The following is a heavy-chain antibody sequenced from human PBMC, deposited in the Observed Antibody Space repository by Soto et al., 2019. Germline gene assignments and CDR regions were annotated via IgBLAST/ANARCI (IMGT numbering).Heavy chain of an antibody. CDR2: IKGDGSEK. J-gene: IGHJ4*02. Sequence: EVLLVASGGGLVQPGGSLTLSCAASRFTIGNYWMNWVRQAPGKGLEWVANIKGDGSEKYYVGSVEGRFTISRDNTKNSLDLQMNSLRVEDTAVYYCAAGFPPDFWGQGTLVTVSS. CDR1: RFTIGNYW. D-gene: IGHD3-10*01. CDR3: AAGFPPDF. V-gene: IGHV3-7*01.